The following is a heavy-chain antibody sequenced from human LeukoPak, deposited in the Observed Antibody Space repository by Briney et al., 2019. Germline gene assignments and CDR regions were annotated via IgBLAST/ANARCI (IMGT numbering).Heavy chain of an antibody. CDR3: ARDQTGHDYGGNGNWFDP. Sequence: SQTLSLTCAISGDSVSSNSAAWNWIRQSPSRGLAWLGRTYYRSKWYNDYAVSVKSRITINPDTSKNHFSLQLNSVTPEDTAVYYCARDQTGHDYGGNGNWFDPWGQGTLVTVSS. CDR2: TYYRSKWYN. CDR1: GDSVSSNSAA. J-gene: IGHJ5*02. V-gene: IGHV6-1*01. D-gene: IGHD4-23*01.